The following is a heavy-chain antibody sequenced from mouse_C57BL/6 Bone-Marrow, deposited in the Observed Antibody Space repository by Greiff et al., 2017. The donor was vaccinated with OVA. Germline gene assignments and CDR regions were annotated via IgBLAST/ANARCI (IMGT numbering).Heavy chain of an antibody. D-gene: IGHD2-5*01. CDR3: AEGVYYSKENY. J-gene: IGHJ2*01. Sequence: VQLVESGAELARPGASVKLSCKASGYTFTSYGISWVKQRTGQGLEWIGEIYPRSGNTYYNEKFKGKATLTADKSSSTAYMELRSLTSEDSAVYFCAEGVYYSKENYWGQGTTLTVSS. V-gene: IGHV1-81*01. CDR1: GYTFTSYG. CDR2: IYPRSGNT.